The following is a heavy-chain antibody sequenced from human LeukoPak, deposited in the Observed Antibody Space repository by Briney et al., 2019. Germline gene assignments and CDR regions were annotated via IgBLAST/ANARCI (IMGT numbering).Heavy chain of an antibody. CDR3: ATDTGYYGSGKAQNFDY. V-gene: IGHV1-24*01. Sequence: ASVKVSCKASGGTFSSYAISWVRQAPGQGLEWMGGFDPEDGETIYAQKFQGRVTMTEDTSTDTAYMELSSLRSEDTAVYYCATDTGYYGSGKAQNFDYWGQGTLVTVSS. J-gene: IGHJ4*02. CDR1: GGTFSSYA. D-gene: IGHD3-10*01. CDR2: FDPEDGET.